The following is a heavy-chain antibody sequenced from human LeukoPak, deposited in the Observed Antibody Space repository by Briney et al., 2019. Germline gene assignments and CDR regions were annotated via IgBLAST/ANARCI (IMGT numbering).Heavy chain of an antibody. D-gene: IGHD6-19*01. CDR3: ARVPGRTIAVAGTGYFDY. CDR2: INPSSGGT. CDR1: GYTFTGYY. J-gene: IGHJ4*02. Sequence: ASVKVSCKASGYTFTGYYMHWVRQAPGQGLEWMGWINPSSGGTNYAQKFQGRVTMTRDTSISTAYMELSRLRSDDTAVYYCARVPGRTIAVAGTGYFDYWAREPWSPSPQ. V-gene: IGHV1-2*02.